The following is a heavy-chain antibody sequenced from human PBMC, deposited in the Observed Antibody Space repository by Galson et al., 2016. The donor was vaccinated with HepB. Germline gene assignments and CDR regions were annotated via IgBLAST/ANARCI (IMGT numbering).Heavy chain of an antibody. CDR3: AKDIQQWLVRGNDAFDI. CDR1: GFTFSSYA. V-gene: IGHV3-23*01. J-gene: IGHJ3*02. Sequence: SLRLSCAASGFTFSSYAMSWVRQAPGKGLEWVSAISVVDDDTYYADSVKGRFTISRGNSRTTLYLQMNSLRAEDTALYYCAKDIQQWLVRGNDAFDIWAKGQWSPSLQ. D-gene: IGHD6-19*01. CDR2: ISVVDDDT.